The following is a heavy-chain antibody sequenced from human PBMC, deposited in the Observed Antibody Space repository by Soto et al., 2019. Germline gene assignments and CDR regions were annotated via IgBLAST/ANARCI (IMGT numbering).Heavy chain of an antibody. V-gene: IGHV4-59*01. CDR2: IYYRGST. J-gene: IGHJ4*02. CDR1: GDSLSNYW. D-gene: IGHD6-6*01. Sequence: SETLSLTCTVSGDSLSNYWWSWIRQPPGRGLEWIGYIYYRGSTKYNPSLESRVTVSVDTSKNQFSLRLNSLTAADTAVYYCKRVRPSETSDYWGQGTLVTVSS. CDR3: KRVRPSETSDY.